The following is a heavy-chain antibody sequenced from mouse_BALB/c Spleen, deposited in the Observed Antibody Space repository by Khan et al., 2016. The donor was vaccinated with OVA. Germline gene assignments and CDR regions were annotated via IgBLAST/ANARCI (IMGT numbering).Heavy chain of an antibody. J-gene: IGHJ3*01. V-gene: IGHV5-9-1*01. CDR1: GFTFSSFV. D-gene: IGHD2-1*01. CDR2: ISSAATYT. CDR3: ANGNYGWFAY. Sequence: EVELVGSGGVLLEPGGSLKLSCAASGFTFSSFVMSWVRQTPEKRLEWVATISSAATYTYYPDSVKGRFTISRDNAKNTLYLQMNSLRSDDTAIYYCANGNYGWFAYWGQGTLVTVST.